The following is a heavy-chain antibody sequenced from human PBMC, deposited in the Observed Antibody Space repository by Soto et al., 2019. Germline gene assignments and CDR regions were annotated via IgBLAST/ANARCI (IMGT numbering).Heavy chain of an antibody. CDR1: GGSISSYY. Sequence: TSETLSLTCTVSGGSISSYYWSWIRQPPGKGLEWIGYIYYSGSTNYNPSLKSRVTISVDTSKNQFSLKLSSVTAADTAVYYCGRLHGSGSYYDYWGQGTLVTVS. V-gene: IGHV4-59*08. CDR2: IYYSGST. J-gene: IGHJ4*02. CDR3: GRLHGSGSYYDY. D-gene: IGHD3-10*01.